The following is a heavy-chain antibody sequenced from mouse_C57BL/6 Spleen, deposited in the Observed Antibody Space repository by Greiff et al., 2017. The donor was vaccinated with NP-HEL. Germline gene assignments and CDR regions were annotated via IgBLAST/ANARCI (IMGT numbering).Heavy chain of an antibody. J-gene: IGHJ2*01. CDR3: ARKRNSSGLDY. CDR1: GYAFSSYW. CDR2: IYPGDGDT. V-gene: IGHV1-80*01. D-gene: IGHD6-2*01. Sequence: VQVVESGAELVKPGASVKISCKASGYAFSSYWMNWVKQRPGKGLEWIGQIYPGDGDTNYNGKFKGKATLTADKSSSTAYMQLSSLTSEDSAVYFCARKRNSSGLDYWGQGTTLTVSS.